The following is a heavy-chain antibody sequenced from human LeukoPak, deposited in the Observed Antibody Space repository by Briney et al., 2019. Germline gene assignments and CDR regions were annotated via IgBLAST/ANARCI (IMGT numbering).Heavy chain of an antibody. CDR2: ISSSSSYT. CDR1: GFTFSDYY. Sequence: GGSLRLSCAASGFTFSDYYMNGIRQAPGKGLEWVSYISSSSSYTNYADSVKGRFTISRDNAKNSLYLQMNSLRAEDTAVYYCARRGSGTGYWYFDLWGRGTLLTVSS. CDR3: ARRGSGTGYWYFDL. J-gene: IGHJ2*01. D-gene: IGHD5-12*01. V-gene: IGHV3-11*06.